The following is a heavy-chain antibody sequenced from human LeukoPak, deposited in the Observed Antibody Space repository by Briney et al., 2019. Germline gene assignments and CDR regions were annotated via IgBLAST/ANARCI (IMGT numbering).Heavy chain of an antibody. V-gene: IGHV4-61*10. CDR3: ARGLLPAVRWGPLYYYMDV. CDR1: GDSISRSNSY. Sequence: SSETLSLTCSVSGDSISRSNSYWSWVRQPAGKGLEWIGRIFSSGTTNYCPSLKSRVTILVDTSKNQFSLKLSSVTAADTAVYYCARGLLPAVRWGPLYYYMDVWGKGTTVTISS. D-gene: IGHD2-2*01. J-gene: IGHJ6*03. CDR2: IFSSGTT.